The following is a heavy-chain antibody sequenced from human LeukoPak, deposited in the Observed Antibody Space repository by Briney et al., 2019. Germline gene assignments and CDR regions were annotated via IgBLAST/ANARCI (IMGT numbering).Heavy chain of an antibody. J-gene: IGHJ6*03. Sequence: GGSLRLSCTASGFTLSSFAMSWVRQAPGKGLELVSTLSSSGVRTYHADSVKGRFTISRDNSLNTVFLQMNSLRGEDTAIYYCAKNKGQLVPNYCMNVWGKGTTVTVSS. V-gene: IGHV3-23*01. CDR2: LSSSGVRT. CDR3: AKNKGQLVPNYCMNV. CDR1: GFTLSSFA. D-gene: IGHD6-13*01.